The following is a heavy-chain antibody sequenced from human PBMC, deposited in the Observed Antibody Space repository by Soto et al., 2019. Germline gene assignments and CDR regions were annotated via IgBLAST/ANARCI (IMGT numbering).Heavy chain of an antibody. J-gene: IGHJ6*02. CDR2: ISYDVRNK. CDR1: ACSCAGYG. V-gene: IGHV3-30*18. CDR3: VNDGCSGRPYSYGMEV. D-gene: IGHD6-19*01. Sequence: SLSLSCAASACSCAGYGMHWLCLAPGKILEWVAVISYDVRNKYYADSAQGRCTISRDNSKNTLYLQMSSLRPEDTAVYYCVNDGCSGRPYSYGMEVWGQGTTVSV.